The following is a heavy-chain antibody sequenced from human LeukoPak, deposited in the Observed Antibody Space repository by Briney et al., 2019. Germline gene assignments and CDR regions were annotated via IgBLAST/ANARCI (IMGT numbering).Heavy chain of an antibody. CDR2: INPNSGGT. CDR3: ARGGRLRYFDWSPFDY. CDR1: GYTFTGYY. J-gene: IGHJ4*02. V-gene: IGHV1-2*02. Sequence: ASVKVSCKASGYTFTGYYMHWVRQAPGQGLEWMGWINPNSGGTNYAQKFQGRVTMTRDTSISTAYMELSRLRSDDTAVYYCARGGRLRYFDWSPFDYWGQGTLVTVSS. D-gene: IGHD3-9*01.